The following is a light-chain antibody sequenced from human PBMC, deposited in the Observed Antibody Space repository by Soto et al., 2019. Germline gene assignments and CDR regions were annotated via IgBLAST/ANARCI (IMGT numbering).Light chain of an antibody. CDR3: HQFASTPRT. CDR1: QSVDRNY. CDR2: GAS. Sequence: EIVLTQSPGTLSLSPGESATLSCRASQSVDRNYLAWYQQRPGQAPRLLIYGASSRATGIPPRFSGSGSGAEFVLNISGLEAEDFAVYYCHQFASTPRTVGQGTKVESK. J-gene: IGKJ1*01. V-gene: IGKV3-20*01.